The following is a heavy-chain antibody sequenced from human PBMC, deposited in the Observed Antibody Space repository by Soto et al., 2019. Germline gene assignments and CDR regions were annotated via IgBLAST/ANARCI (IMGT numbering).Heavy chain of an antibody. CDR2: ISYDGSNK. V-gene: IGHV3-30*18. D-gene: IGHD6-19*01. Sequence: GGSLRLSCAASGFTFSSYGMHWVRQAPGKWLEWVAVISYDGSNKYYADSVKGRFTISRDNAKNTLYLQMNSLRAEDTAVYYCAKGHGWYGWYYHGTDVWGRGXTVTVFS. CDR1: GFTFSSYG. J-gene: IGHJ6*02. CDR3: AKGHGWYGWYYHGTDV.